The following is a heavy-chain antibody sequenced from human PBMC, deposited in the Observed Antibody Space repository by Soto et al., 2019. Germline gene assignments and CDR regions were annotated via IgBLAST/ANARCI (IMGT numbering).Heavy chain of an antibody. V-gene: IGHV1-3*01. CDR1: GYTFTSYA. CDR2: INAGNGNT. CDR3: ARGGAVSVATMSSFDY. Sequence: GASVKVSCKASGYTFTSYAMHWVRQAPGQRLEWMGWINAGNGNTKYSQKFQGRVTITRDTSASTAYMELSSLRSEDTAVYYCARGGAVSVATMSSFDYWGQGNLVTVSS. D-gene: IGHD5-12*01. J-gene: IGHJ4*02.